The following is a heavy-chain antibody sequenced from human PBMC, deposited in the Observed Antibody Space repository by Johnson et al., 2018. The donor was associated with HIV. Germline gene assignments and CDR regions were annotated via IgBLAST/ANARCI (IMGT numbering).Heavy chain of an antibody. Sequence: EVQLVESGGGLIQPGGSLRLSCAASGFIVSNNYMSWVRQAPGKGLEWVSGIYSGGSTYYADSVKGRFTISRDNSKNTLYLQMNSLRAEDTAVYYCLSQWLVRNAFDIWGQGTMVTVSS. J-gene: IGHJ3*02. CDR3: LSQWLVRNAFDI. CDR1: GFIVSNNY. V-gene: IGHV3-66*01. D-gene: IGHD6-19*01. CDR2: IYSGGST.